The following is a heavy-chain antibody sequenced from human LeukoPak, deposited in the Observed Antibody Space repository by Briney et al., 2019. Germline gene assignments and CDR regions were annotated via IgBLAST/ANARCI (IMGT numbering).Heavy chain of an antibody. CDR1: GVTVSSNY. V-gene: IGHV3-53*01. D-gene: IGHD2-15*01. CDR2: IYSGGST. CDR3: AVLAVPAVGY. J-gene: IGHJ4*02. Sequence: PGGSLRLSCAASGVTVSSNYMSWVRQAPGKGLEWVSVIYSGGSTYYADSAKGRFTMSGDKSKNTLYLQMSNLRAEDTAVYHCAVLAVPAVGYWGQGTLVIVSS.